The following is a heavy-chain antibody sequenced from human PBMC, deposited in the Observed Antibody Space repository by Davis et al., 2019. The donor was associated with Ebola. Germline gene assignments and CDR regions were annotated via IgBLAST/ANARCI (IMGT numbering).Heavy chain of an antibody. Sequence: PGGSLRLSCAASGFTFSNAWMSWVRQAPGKGLEWVGRIKSKTDGGTTDYAAPVKGRFTISRDDSKNTLYLQMNSLKTEDTAVYYCTTDGAIYYDFWSGYYPFDYWGQGTLVTVSS. D-gene: IGHD3-3*01. V-gene: IGHV3-15*01. CDR1: GFTFSNAW. CDR2: IKSKTDGGTT. CDR3: TTDGAIYYDFWSGYYPFDY. J-gene: IGHJ4*02.